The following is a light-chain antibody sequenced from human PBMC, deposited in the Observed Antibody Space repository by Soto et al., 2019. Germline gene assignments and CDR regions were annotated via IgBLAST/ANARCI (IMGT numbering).Light chain of an antibody. V-gene: IGLV2-14*01. Sequence: QPFLTQPASVPGSPGQSITISCTGTRSYIGGYKYVSWYQQHPGKAPKLMIYDVSNRPSGVSNRFSGSKSGNTATLTISGLQGEDEAEYYCSSYTGGSTYVFGTGTKVTVL. J-gene: IGLJ1*01. CDR3: SSYTGGSTYV. CDR1: RSYIGGYKY. CDR2: DVS.